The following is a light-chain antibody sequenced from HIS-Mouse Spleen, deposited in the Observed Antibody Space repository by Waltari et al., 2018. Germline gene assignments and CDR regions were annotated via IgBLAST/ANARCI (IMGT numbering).Light chain of an antibody. J-gene: IGLJ2*01. CDR1: SRYVGSYNL. CDR3: CSYAGSSTVV. Sequence: QSALTQPASVSGSPGQSITISCTGTSRYVGSYNLVSWYQQPPGKAPKLMIYEGSKRPSGVSNRFSGSKTGNTASLTISGLQAEDEADYYCCSYAGSSTVVFGGGTKLTVL. V-gene: IGLV2-23*01. CDR2: EGS.